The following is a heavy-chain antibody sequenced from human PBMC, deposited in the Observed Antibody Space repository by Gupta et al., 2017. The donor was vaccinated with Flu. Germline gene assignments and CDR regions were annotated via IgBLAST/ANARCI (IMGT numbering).Heavy chain of an antibody. Sequence: QVQLVQSGAEVKKPGSSVKVSCKASGGTFSSYTISWVRQAPGQGLEWMGRIIPILGIANYAQKFQGRVTITADKSTSTAYMELSSLRSEDTAVYYCARDLSSAELAFDIWGQVTMVTVSS. V-gene: IGHV1-69*08. J-gene: IGHJ3*02. CDR3: ARDLSSAELAFDI. D-gene: IGHD3-22*01. CDR2: IIPILGIA. CDR1: GGTFSSYT.